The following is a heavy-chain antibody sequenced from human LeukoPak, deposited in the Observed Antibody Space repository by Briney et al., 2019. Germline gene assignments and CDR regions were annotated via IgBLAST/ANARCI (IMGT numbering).Heavy chain of an antibody. V-gene: IGHV1-18*01. CDR2: ISAYNGDT. Sequence: GASVKGSCKTSGYTFNSYGIAWVRQAPGQGLEWVGWISAYNGDTNYARNLQHRVTMTTDTSTTTAYMELRSLRSDDTAEYYCAREGSLYDSGNYYLSWFDPWGQGTLVTVSS. CDR1: GYTFNSYG. D-gene: IGHD3-22*01. CDR3: AREGSLYDSGNYYLSWFDP. J-gene: IGHJ5*02.